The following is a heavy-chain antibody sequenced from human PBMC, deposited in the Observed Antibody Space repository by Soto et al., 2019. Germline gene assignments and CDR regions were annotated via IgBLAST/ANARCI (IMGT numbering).Heavy chain of an antibody. J-gene: IGHJ4*02. D-gene: IGHD4-17*01. CDR2: INADGNYT. V-gene: IGHV3-74*01. Sequence: EVQLVESGGGLVQPGGSLRLSCAASGFTFSIYWMHWVRQVPGKGLVWVSRINADGNYTSNADFVKGRFTVSRDNAKNTLYLQMDSLRAEDTAVYFCARGGAYGDYRSDYWGQGNLVTVSS. CDR1: GFTFSIYW. CDR3: ARGGAYGDYRSDY.